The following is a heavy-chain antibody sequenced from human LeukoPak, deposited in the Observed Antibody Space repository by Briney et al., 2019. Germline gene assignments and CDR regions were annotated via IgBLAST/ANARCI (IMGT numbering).Heavy chain of an antibody. V-gene: IGHV1-2*02. D-gene: IGHD1-26*01. CDR3: ASSGSRTPFFDY. J-gene: IGHJ4*02. Sequence: ASVKVSCKASGYTFTGYYMHWVRQAPGQGLEWMGWINPNSGGTNYAQKLQGRVTMTRDTSISTAYMELSRLRSDDTAVYYCASSGSRTPFFDYWGQGTLVTVSS. CDR2: INPNSGGT. CDR1: GYTFTGYY.